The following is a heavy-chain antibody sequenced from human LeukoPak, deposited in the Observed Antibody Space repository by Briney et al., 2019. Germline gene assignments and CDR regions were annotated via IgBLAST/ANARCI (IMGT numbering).Heavy chain of an antibody. V-gene: IGHV3-23*01. D-gene: IGHD2-2*01. CDR2: ISGSGGST. CDR1: GFTFSSYA. CDR3: ASHTVVVPAADPLSPNDY. J-gene: IGHJ4*02. Sequence: GGSLRLSCAASGFTFSSYAMSWVRQAPGKGLEWVSAISGSGGSTYYADSVKGRFTISRDNAKNSLYLQMNSLRAEDTAVYYCASHTVVVPAADPLSPNDYWGQGTLVTVSS.